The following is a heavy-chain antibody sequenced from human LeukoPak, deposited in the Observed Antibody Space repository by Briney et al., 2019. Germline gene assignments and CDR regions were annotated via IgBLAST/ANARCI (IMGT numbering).Heavy chain of an antibody. CDR2: IWYDGSNK. J-gene: IGHJ4*02. CDR1: GFTFSSYG. D-gene: IGHD4-23*01. V-gene: IGHV3-33*01. CDR3: ARERSTVAPPHPFDY. Sequence: GALRLSCAASGFTFSSYGMHWVRQAPGKGLEWVAVIWYDGSNKYYADSVKGRFTISRDNSKNTLYLQMNSLRAEDTAVYYCARERSTVAPPHPFDYWGQGTLVTVSS.